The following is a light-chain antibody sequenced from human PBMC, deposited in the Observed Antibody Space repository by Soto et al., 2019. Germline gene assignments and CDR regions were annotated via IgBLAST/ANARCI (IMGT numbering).Light chain of an antibody. CDR1: QGISNF. V-gene: IGKV1-9*01. Sequence: DSLLPRARCFLSEYLARTVTLTCRASQGISNFLAWYQQKPGKAPKLLIYEASTLQSGVPSRFSGSASGTEFTLTLSSLQPEDFATYYCQHLNSYPITFGQGTRLEIK. CDR2: EAS. CDR3: QHLNSYPIT. J-gene: IGKJ5*01.